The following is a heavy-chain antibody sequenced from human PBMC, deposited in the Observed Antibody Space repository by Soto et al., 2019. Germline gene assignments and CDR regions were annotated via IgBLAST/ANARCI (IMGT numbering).Heavy chain of an antibody. CDR2: FSLSGTT. J-gene: IGHJ4*02. CDR3: ARGMTPPGAPAWYYFDS. D-gene: IGHD2-8*02. V-gene: IGHV4-4*07. CDR1: GASITGSFF. Sequence: SETLSLTCTVSGASITGSFFWSWIRQPAGKGLEWIGRFSLSGTTNYNPSLRSRVTMSADVSKNQFSLRLTSVTAADTALYYCARGMTPPGAPAWYYFDSWGQGTLVTVSS.